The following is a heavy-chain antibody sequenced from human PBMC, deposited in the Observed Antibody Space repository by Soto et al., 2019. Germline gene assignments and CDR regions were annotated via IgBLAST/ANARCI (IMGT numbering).Heavy chain of an antibody. J-gene: IGHJ4*02. V-gene: IGHV3-23*01. Sequence: EVQLLESGGGLVQPGGSLRLSCAASGFTFSSYAMSWVRQAPGKGLEWVSAISGSGGSTYYADSVKGRFTISRDNSKNTLYLQMNRLRAEDTAVYYCAKDVHYDSRGGGLFDYWGEGCLVTVSS. CDR2: ISGSGGST. CDR3: AKDVHYDSRGGGLFDY. CDR1: GFTFSSYA. D-gene: IGHD3-22*01.